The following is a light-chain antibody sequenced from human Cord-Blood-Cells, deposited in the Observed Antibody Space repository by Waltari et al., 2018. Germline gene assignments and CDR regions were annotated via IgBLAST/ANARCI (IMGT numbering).Light chain of an antibody. CDR1: QSISSW. CDR2: KAS. CDR3: QQYNSWT. J-gene: IGKJ1*01. Sequence: DIQMTQPPSTLSASVGDRVTITCPASQSISSWLAWYQQKPGKAPKLLIYKASRLESGVPSMGSGSGSGTEITLTISSLQPDDFATYYCQQYNSWTFGQGTKVEIK. V-gene: IGKV1-5*03.